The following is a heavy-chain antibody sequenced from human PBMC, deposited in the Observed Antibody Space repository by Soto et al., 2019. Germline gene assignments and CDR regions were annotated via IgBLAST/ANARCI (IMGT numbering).Heavy chain of an antibody. CDR3: ARGHADFWSGYYYLYNWFDP. V-gene: IGHV1-2*02. D-gene: IGHD3-3*01. J-gene: IGHJ5*02. CDR2: INPNSGGT. Sequence: GASVKVSCKASGYTFTGYYMHWVRQAPGQGLEWMGWINPNSGGTNYAQKFQRRVTMTRDTSISTAYMELSRLRSDDTAVYYCARGHADFWSGYYYLYNWFDPWGQGTLVTVSS. CDR1: GYTFTGYY.